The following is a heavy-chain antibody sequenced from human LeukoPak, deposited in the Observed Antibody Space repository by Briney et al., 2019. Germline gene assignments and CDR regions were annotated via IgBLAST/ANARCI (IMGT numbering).Heavy chain of an antibody. CDR3: ARGPSKTTVTTSSSYYWYFDL. J-gene: IGHJ2*01. D-gene: IGHD4-17*01. V-gene: IGHV4-34*01. CDR1: GGSFSGYY. CDR2: INHSGST. Sequence: SETLSLTCAVYGGSFSGYYWSWIRQPPGKGLEWIGEINHSGSTNYSPSLKSRVTISVDTSKNQFSLKLSSVTAADTAVYYCARGPSKTTVTTSSSYYWYFDLWGRGTLVTVSS.